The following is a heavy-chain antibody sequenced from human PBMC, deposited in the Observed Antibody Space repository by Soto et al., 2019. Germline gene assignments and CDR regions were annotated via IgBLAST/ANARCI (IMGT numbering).Heavy chain of an antibody. CDR2: VSYDGSNE. V-gene: IGHV3-30*18. CDR3: AKDTFYYNRGGYFFFNF. D-gene: IGHD3-22*01. CDR1: GSTFSSYG. J-gene: IGHJ4*02. Sequence: QAQLAESGGGVVQPGRSLRLSCAVSGSTFSSYGIHWVRQAPGKGLEWVAHVSYDGSNEHYKDSVRGRFSISRDNSKNPLYLQMSSLREEDTVLYYCAKDTFYYNRGGYFFFNFGGQGTLVPVPS.